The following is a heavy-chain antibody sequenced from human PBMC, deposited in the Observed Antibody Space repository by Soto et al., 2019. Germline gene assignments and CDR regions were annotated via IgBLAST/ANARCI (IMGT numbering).Heavy chain of an antibody. Sequence: GGSLRLSCAASGFTFSSYAMSWVRQAPGKGLEWVSAISGSGGSTYYADSVKGRFTISRDNSKNTLYLQMNSLRAEDTAVYYCAKDVGYCSGGSCYSVADYYGMDVWGQGTTVTVSS. CDR3: AKDVGYCSGGSCYSVADYYGMDV. CDR2: ISGSGGST. V-gene: IGHV3-23*01. J-gene: IGHJ6*02. D-gene: IGHD2-15*01. CDR1: GFTFSSYA.